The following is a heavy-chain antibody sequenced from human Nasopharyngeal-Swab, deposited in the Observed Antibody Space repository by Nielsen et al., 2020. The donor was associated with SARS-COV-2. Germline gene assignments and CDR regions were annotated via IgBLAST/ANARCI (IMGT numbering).Heavy chain of an antibody. D-gene: IGHD3-10*01. CDR2: IRSKAYGGTT. Sequence: GESLKISCTASGFTFGDYAMSWFRQAPGKGLEWVGFIRSKAYGGTTEYAASVKGRFTISRDDSKSIAYLQMNSLKTEDTAVYYCTIDVLLWFGELLPRRREEFDYWGQGTLVTVSS. J-gene: IGHJ4*02. CDR3: TIDVLLWFGELLPRRREEFDY. V-gene: IGHV3-49*03. CDR1: GFTFGDYA.